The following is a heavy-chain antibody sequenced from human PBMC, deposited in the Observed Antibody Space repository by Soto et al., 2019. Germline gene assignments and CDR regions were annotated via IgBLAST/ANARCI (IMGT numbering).Heavy chain of an antibody. Sequence: GGSLRLSCAASGFTFSSYWMHWVRQAPGKGLVWVSRFNSDGSSTSYADSVKGRFTISRDNAKNTLYLQMNSLRAEDTAVYYCARAVNFGYYYMDVWGKGTTVTVSS. CDR3: ARAVNFGYYYMDV. D-gene: IGHD1-20*01. CDR1: GFTFSSYW. V-gene: IGHV3-74*01. J-gene: IGHJ6*03. CDR2: FNSDGSST.